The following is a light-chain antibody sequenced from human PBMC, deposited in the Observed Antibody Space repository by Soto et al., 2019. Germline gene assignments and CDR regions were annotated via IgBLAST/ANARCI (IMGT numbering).Light chain of an antibody. Sequence: EIVLTQSPGTLSLSPGERATLSCRASQSVSSSYLAWYQHKPGQAPRLLIYGASSRASGIPDRFSGSGSGTAFTLTISRLEPEDFAVYYCQQYGSSPRTFGQGTKVEIK. V-gene: IGKV3-20*01. CDR3: QQYGSSPRT. CDR1: QSVSSSY. J-gene: IGKJ1*01. CDR2: GAS.